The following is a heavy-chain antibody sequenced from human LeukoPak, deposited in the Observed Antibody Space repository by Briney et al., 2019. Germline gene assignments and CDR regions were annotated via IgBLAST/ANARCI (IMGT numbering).Heavy chain of an antibody. CDR1: GFTFSSYA. CDR2: ISGSGSST. J-gene: IGHJ4*02. D-gene: IGHD6-19*01. Sequence: PGGSLRLSCAASGFTFSSYAMSWVRQAPGKGLEWVSAISGSGSSTYYADSVKGRFTISRDNSKNTLFPQMNSLRAEDTAVYYCAKAPPVAGTSRKFDYWGQGTLVTVSS. V-gene: IGHV3-23*01. CDR3: AKAPPVAGTSRKFDY.